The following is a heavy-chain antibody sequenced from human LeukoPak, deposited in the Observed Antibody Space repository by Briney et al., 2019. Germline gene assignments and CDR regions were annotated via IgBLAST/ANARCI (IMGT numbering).Heavy chain of an antibody. D-gene: IGHD5-12*01. CDR2: IYTSGNT. V-gene: IGHV4-4*07. CDR3: ARGVALTYYYYYMDV. Sequence: PSETLSLTCTVSGGSISSYYWSWVRQPAGKGLEWIGRIYTSGNTNYNPSLKGRVTMTVDTSKNQFSLNLSSVTAADTAVYYCARGVALTYYYYYMDVWGKGITVTVSS. J-gene: IGHJ6*03. CDR1: GGSISSYY.